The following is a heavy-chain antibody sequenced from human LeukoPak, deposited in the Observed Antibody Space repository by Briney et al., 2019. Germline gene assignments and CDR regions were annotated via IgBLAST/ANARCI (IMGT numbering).Heavy chain of an antibody. CDR2: FYVGGAT. V-gene: IGHV3-53*01. D-gene: IGHD5-24*01. Sequence: PGGSLRLSYALSGFSVTNNYMSWVRQAAGKGLEWVSVFYVGGATYYADSVKGRFTISRDNSENTLYLQMTRLRAADTAINYCARGDGYNFFDYWGQGTLVTVSS. J-gene: IGHJ4*02. CDR1: GFSVTNNY. CDR3: ARGDGYNFFDY.